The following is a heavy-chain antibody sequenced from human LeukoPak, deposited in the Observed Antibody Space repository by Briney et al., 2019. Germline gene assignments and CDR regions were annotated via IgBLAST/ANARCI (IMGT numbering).Heavy chain of an antibody. CDR1: GFTFSSYS. CDR3: ARVSPVWEKGDDAFDI. J-gene: IGHJ3*02. CDR2: ISSSSSYI. V-gene: IGHV3-21*01. D-gene: IGHD1-26*01. Sequence: GGSLRLSCAASGFTFSSYSMNWVRQAPGKGLEWVSSISSSSSYIYYADSVKGRFTISRDNAKNSLYLQMNNLRAEDTAVYYCARVSPVWEKGDDAFDIWGQGTMVTVSS.